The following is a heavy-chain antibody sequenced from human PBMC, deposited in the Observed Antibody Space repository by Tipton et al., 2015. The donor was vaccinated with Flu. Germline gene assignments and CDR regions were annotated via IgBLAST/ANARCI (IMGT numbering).Heavy chain of an antibody. V-gene: IGHV4-30-4*01. CDR1: GGSISSGDYY. CDR2: IYYSGST. Sequence: LRLSCTVSGGSISSGDYYWSWIRQPPGKGLEWIGYIYYSGSTYYNPSLKSRFTISVDTSKNQFSLKLSSVTAADTAVYYCARYASKVYYFDYWGQGTLVTVSS. J-gene: IGHJ4*02. D-gene: IGHD3-22*01. CDR3: ARYASKVYYFDY.